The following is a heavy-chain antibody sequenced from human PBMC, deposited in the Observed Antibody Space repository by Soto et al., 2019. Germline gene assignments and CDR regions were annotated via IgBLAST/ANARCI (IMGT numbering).Heavy chain of an antibody. V-gene: IGHV3-15*01. CDR3: TTGYGSDWCG. CDR2: AKRKAGGGTI. Sequence: PVRAQRLSCAASGFTPDSAWMSWVRQAPGKGLEWVAQAKRKAGGGTIDYAAPVKGRFTISRDDSKNMVYLQMNSLQIEDTALYYCTTGYGSDWCGWAQGT. CDR1: GFTPDSAW. J-gene: IGHJ4*02. D-gene: IGHD6-19*01.